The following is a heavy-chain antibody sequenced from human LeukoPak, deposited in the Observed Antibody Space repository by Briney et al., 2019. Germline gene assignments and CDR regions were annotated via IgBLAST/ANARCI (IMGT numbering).Heavy chain of an antibody. J-gene: IGHJ6*03. CDR1: GGTFSSYA. CDR3: AREALRLGELSPIQTSDYYYYMDV. V-gene: IGHV1-69*05. CDR2: IIPIFGTA. D-gene: IGHD3-16*02. Sequence: SVKVSCKASGGTFSSYAISWVRQAPGQGLEWMGGIIPIFGTANYAQKFQGRVTITTDESTSTAYMELSSLRSEDTAVYYCAREALRLGELSPIQTSDYYYYMDVWGKGTTVTVSS.